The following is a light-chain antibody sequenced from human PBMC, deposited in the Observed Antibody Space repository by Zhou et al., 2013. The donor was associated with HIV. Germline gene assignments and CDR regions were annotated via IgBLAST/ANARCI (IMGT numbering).Light chain of an antibody. V-gene: IGKV3-20*01. Sequence: DIVLTQSPGTLSFSPGERATLSCRASQSVISNYFAWYQQKPGQAPRLLIYGASNRAAGVPDRFSGSGSGTDYTLTITRLEPEDFAMYYCQQYGDSPPYTFGQGTNLEIK. CDR2: GAS. J-gene: IGKJ2*01. CDR1: QSVISNY. CDR3: QQYGDSPPYT.